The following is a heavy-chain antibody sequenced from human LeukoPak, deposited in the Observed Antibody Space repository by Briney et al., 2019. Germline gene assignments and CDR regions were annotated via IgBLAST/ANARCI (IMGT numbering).Heavy chain of an antibody. V-gene: IGHV3-74*01. Sequence: PGGSLRLSCAASGFTFSSYWMHWVRRTPGKGLVWVSRISSDGNNTRYADSVKGRFTVSRDNAKNTLYLQMISLGADDTAVYYCARDSGYGRVDYWGQGMLVTVSS. CDR1: GFTFSSYW. CDR3: ARDSGYGRVDY. J-gene: IGHJ4*02. CDR2: ISSDGNNT. D-gene: IGHD5-12*01.